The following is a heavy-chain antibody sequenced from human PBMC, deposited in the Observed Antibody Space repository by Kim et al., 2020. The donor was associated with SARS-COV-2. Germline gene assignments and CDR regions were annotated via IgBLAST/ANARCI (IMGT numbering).Heavy chain of an antibody. CDR1: GFTFSSYS. D-gene: IGHD5-18*01. CDR2: ISSSSSYI. V-gene: IGHV3-21*01. J-gene: IGHJ6*02. Sequence: GGSLRLSCAASGFTFSSYSMNWVRQAPGKGLEWVSSISSSSSYIYYADSVKGRFTISRDNAKNSLYLQMNSLRAEDTAVYYCARDRSGYSYGGGARYYGMDVWGQGTTVTVSS. CDR3: ARDRSGYSYGGGARYYGMDV.